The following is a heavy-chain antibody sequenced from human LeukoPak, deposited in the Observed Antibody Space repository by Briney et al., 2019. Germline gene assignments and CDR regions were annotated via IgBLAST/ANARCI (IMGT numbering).Heavy chain of an antibody. D-gene: IGHD1-20*01. V-gene: IGHV1-58*01. Sequence: GASVKVSCKASGFTFTSSAVQWVRQARGQRLEWIGWIVVGSGDTNYAQKFQERVTITSDMSTSTAYMELSSLRSEDTAVYYCAASPKLTGVVPAAWGWGQGTLVTVSS. J-gene: IGHJ4*02. CDR1: GFTFTSSA. CDR3: AASPKLTGVVPAAWG. CDR2: IVVGSGDT.